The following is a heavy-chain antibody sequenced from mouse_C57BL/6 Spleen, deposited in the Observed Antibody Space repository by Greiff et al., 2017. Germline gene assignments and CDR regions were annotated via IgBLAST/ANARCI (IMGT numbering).Heavy chain of an antibody. D-gene: IGHD1-1*01. CDR1: GYAFSSYW. CDR3: ARSIGTTVARYFDV. J-gene: IGHJ1*03. V-gene: IGHV1-80*01. CDR2: IYPGDGDT. Sequence: QVQLQQSGAELVKPGASVKISCKASGYAFSSYWMNWVKQRPGKGLEWIGQIYPGDGDTNYNGKFKGKATLTADKSSSTAYMQLSSLTSEDSAVYVGARSIGTTVARYFDVWGTGTTVTVYS.